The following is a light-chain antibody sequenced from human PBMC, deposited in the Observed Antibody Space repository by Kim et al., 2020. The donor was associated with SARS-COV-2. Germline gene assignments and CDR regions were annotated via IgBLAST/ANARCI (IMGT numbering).Light chain of an antibody. CDR2: VEGSGSY. V-gene: IGLV4-60*03. CDR3: ETWDSNIQV. CDR1: SGHSNYF. J-gene: IGLJ3*02. Sequence: QLVLTQSSSASASLGSSVKLTCTLTSGHSNYFIAWHQQQPGKPPRFLMKVEGSGSYNKGGGVPDRFSGSRSGADRYLIISNLQSEDEADYYCETWDSNIQVFGGGTQLTVL.